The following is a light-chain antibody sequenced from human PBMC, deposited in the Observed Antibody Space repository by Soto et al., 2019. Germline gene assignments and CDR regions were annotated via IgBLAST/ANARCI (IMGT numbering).Light chain of an antibody. V-gene: IGKV3-11*01. CDR2: DAS. Sequence: EIGVTQSPATLSLSPGERATLSCMASHSVSCYLSWYQQKPGQAPRLLIYDASNSATGIAAGFSGSRYETALKLRISSPEPEAFAVYDCQERSNWPSMYTGHQRTKLEIK. J-gene: IGKJ2*01. CDR1: HSVSCY. CDR3: QERSNWPSMYT.